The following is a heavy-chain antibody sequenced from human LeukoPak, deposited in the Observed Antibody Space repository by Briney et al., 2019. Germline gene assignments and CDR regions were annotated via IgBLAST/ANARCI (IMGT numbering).Heavy chain of an antibody. Sequence: GASVKVSCKASGGTFSSYAISWVRQAPGQGLEWMGRIIPILGIANYAQKFQGRVTITADESTSTAYMELSSLRSEDTAVYYCARGRAYTLMRSWFDPWGQGTLVTVSS. V-gene: IGHV1-69*04. J-gene: IGHJ5*02. CDR1: GGTFSSYA. CDR3: ARGRAYTLMRSWFDP. CDR2: IIPILGIA. D-gene: IGHD2-8*01.